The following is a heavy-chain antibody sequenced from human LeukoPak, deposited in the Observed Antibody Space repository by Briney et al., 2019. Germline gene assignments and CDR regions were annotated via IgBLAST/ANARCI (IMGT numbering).Heavy chain of an antibody. J-gene: IGHJ3*02. CDR1: GGSFSGYY. V-gene: IGHV4-34*01. CDR3: ARAPWARKDIVVLVAAHGAFDI. D-gene: IGHD2-15*01. Sequence: ETLSLTCAVYGGSFSGYYWSWIRQPPGKGLEWIGEINHSGSTNYNPSLKSRVTISVDTSKNQFSLKLSSVTAADTAVYYCARAPWARKDIVVLVAAHGAFDIWGQGTMVTVSS. CDR2: INHSGST.